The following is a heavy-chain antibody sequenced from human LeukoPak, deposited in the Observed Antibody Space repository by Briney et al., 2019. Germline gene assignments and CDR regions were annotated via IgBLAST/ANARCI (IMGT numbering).Heavy chain of an antibody. CDR2: ISWNSGSI. J-gene: IGHJ4*02. D-gene: IGHD4-17*01. V-gene: IGHV3-9*01. CDR1: GFTFSNAW. CDR3: AKQNRGVTVITDFDY. Sequence: GGSLRLSCAASGFTFSNAWMSWVRQAPGKGLEWVAGISWNSGSIGYADSVKGRFTISRDNAKNSLYLQMNSLRAEDTALYYCAKQNRGVTVITDFDYWGQGTLVTVSS.